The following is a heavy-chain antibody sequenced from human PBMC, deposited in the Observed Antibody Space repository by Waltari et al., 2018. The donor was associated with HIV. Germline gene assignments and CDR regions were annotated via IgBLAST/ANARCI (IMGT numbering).Heavy chain of an antibody. D-gene: IGHD2-2*01. CDR2: VSAYNGNT. CDR1: GYTSTSYG. J-gene: IGHJ4*02. Sequence: QVQLVQSGAEVKKPGGSMTVSCKASGYTSTSYGLSWVRQAPGQGLEWMGWVSAYNGNTNYAQKLQGRVTMTTDTSTSTAYMELRSLRSDDTAVYYYARINCTSVSCYASLDYWGQGTLVTVSS. CDR3: ARINCTSVSCYASLDY. V-gene: IGHV1-18*01.